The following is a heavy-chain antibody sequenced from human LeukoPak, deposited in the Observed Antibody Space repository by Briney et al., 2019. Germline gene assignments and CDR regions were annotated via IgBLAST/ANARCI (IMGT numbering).Heavy chain of an antibody. Sequence: GGSLRLSCEGSGFNFNDAWMSWIRQAPGKGLEWVGRVRTTAEGETTDYAAPVRGRFIISRDDSKNMVFLQMNRLETENTAIYYCTAGLGKTDDDSWGQGTLVTVSS. D-gene: IGHD4-11*01. J-gene: IGHJ4*02. V-gene: IGHV3-15*01. CDR3: TAGLGKTDDDS. CDR1: GFNFNDAW. CDR2: VRTTAEGETT.